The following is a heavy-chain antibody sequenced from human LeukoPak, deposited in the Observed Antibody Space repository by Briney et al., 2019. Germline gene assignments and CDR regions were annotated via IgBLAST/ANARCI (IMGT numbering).Heavy chain of an antibody. CDR1: GDSVSSNSAA. CDR2: TYYRSKWYN. V-gene: IGHV6-1*01. Sequence: SQTLSLTCAISGDSVSSNSAAWNWIRQSPSRGLEWLGRTYYRSKWYNDYAVSVKSRITINPDTSKNQFSLQLNSVTAADTAVYYCARHSSGYSYGPHWFDPWGQGTLVTVSS. J-gene: IGHJ5*02. CDR3: ARHSSGYSYGPHWFDP. D-gene: IGHD5-18*01.